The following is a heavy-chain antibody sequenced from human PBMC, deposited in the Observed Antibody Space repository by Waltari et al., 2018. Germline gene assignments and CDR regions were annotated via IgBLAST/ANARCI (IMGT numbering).Heavy chain of an antibody. V-gene: IGHV3-30-3*01. J-gene: IGHJ1*01. CDR3: ARAVVVVAAAGSFQH. Sequence: QVQLVESGGGVDQPGRSLRLSCAASGFTFSSYAMHWVRQAPGKGLEWVAVISYDGSNKYYADSVKGRFTISRDNSKNTLYLQMNSLRAEDTAVYYCARAVVVVAAAGSFQHWGQGTLVTVSS. D-gene: IGHD2-15*01. CDR2: ISYDGSNK. CDR1: GFTFSSYA.